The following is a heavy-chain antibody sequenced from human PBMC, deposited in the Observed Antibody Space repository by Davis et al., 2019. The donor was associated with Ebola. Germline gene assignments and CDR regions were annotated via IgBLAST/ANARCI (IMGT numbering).Heavy chain of an antibody. J-gene: IGHJ4*02. V-gene: IGHV3-11*06. CDR3: ARRESESDY. CDR1: GFTFSDYY. Sequence: PGGSLRLSCAASGFTFSDYYMTWIRQAPGKGLVWVSYISDSATKTNYADSVKGRFTISRDNAKNSLYLQMNSLRAEDTAVYYCARRESESDYWGQGTLVTVSS. D-gene: IGHD5-24*01. CDR2: ISDSATKT.